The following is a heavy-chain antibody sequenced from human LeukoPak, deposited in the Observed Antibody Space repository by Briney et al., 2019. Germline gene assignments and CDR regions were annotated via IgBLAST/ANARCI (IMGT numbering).Heavy chain of an antibody. CDR3: ATVGAYGDYARHDY. CDR1: GYSIRSGSY. J-gene: IGHJ4*02. V-gene: IGHV4-38-2*01. D-gene: IGHD4-17*01. CDR2: MFHSGDT. Sequence: SETLSLTCDVSGYSIRSGSYWGWIRQPPGKGLEWIGCMFHSGDTYHNPSLKSRVTISADTSKNQFSLKLTSVTAADTAVYYCATVGAYGDYARHDYWGQGTLVTVSS.